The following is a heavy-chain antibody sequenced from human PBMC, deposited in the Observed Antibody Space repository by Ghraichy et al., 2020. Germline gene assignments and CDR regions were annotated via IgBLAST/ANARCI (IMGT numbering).Heavy chain of an antibody. Sequence: SETLSLTCTVSGGSISSSSYYWGWIRQPPGKGLEWIGSIYYSGSTYYNPSLKSRVTISVDTSKNQFSLKLSSVTAADTAVYYCARGGYMDGSLGTYYYGMDVWGQGTTVTVSS. J-gene: IGHJ6*02. D-gene: IGHD3-10*01. CDR1: GGSISSSSYY. CDR3: ARGGYMDGSLGTYYYGMDV. CDR2: IYYSGST. V-gene: IGHV4-39*01.